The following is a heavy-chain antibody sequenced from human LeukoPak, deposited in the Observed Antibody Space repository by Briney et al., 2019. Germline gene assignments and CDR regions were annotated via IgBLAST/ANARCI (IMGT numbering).Heavy chain of an antibody. D-gene: IGHD3-22*01. CDR2: IYYSGST. CDR3: ARDDRAYYDSSGYYYGMDV. V-gene: IGHV4-39*07. Sequence: SETLSLTCTVSGGSISSSSYYWGWIRQPPGKGLEWIGSIYYSGSTYYNPSLKSRVTISVDTSKNQFSLKLSSVTAADTAVYYCARDDRAYYDSSGYYYGMDVWGQGTTVTVSS. J-gene: IGHJ6*02. CDR1: GGSISSSSYY.